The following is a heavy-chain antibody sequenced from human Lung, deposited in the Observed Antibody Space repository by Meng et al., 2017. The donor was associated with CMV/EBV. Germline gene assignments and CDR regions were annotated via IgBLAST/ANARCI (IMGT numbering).Heavy chain of an antibody. D-gene: IGHD6-13*01. CDR2: IIPIFGTA. V-gene: IGHV1-69*05. J-gene: IGHJ5*02. Sequence: SXXVSXKASGGTFSSYAISWVRQAPGQGLEWMGGIIPIFGTANYAQKFQGRVTITTDESTSTAYMELSSLRSEDMAVYYCARGGSSSWSRRYNWFAPWGQETLVTVSS. CDR1: GGTFSSYA. CDR3: ARGGSSSWSRRYNWFAP.